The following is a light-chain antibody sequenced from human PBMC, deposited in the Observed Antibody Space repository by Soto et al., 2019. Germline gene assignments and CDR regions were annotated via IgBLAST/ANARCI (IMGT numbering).Light chain of an antibody. Sequence: QSVLTQPPSASGTPGQRVTISCSGSTSDIGINTVNWYRQLPGTAPKLLIYSNSQRPSGVPDRFSGSKSGTSASLAISGLQFEDESDYYCAVWDDSLNGPVFGGGTKLIVL. V-gene: IGLV1-44*01. CDR1: TSDIGINT. J-gene: IGLJ2*01. CDR2: SNS. CDR3: AVWDDSLNGPV.